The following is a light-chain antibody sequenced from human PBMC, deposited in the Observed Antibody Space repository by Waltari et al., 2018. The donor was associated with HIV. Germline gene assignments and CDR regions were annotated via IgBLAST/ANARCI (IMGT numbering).Light chain of an antibody. J-gene: IGLJ2*01. CDR1: KVGDKY. CDR2: QDT. V-gene: IGLV3-1*01. CDR3: QAWDSSTVV. Sequence: SYELTQPPSVSVSPGQTASITCSGDKVGDKYVCWYQQKPGQSPVLVIYQDTKRPSGIPERFSGSNSGTTATLTISGTQAMDEADYYCQAWDSSTVVFGGGTNLTVL.